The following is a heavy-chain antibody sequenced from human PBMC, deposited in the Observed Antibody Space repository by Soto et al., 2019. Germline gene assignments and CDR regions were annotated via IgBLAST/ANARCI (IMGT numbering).Heavy chain of an antibody. V-gene: IGHV3-23*01. CDR1: GFTFSSYA. J-gene: IGHJ4*02. CDR2: ISGSGAPT. CDR3: AGRRSSSWLLPFAY. D-gene: IGHD6-13*01. Sequence: EVQLLESGGGLVQPGGSLRLSCAASGFTFSSYAMSWVRQAPGKGLEWVSVISGSGAPTYYADSVKGRLTISRVNSNHTLYLEMVSLRPGDTALFYSAGRRSSSWLLPFAYWVQGTLVTVAS.